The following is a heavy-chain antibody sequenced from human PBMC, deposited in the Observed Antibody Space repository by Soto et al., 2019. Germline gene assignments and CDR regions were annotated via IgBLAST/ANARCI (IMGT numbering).Heavy chain of an antibody. V-gene: IGHV3-48*03. J-gene: IGHJ4*01. CDR1: GFTFGSFQ. D-gene: IGHD2-15*01. CDR3: AREAAYVVLFAAPYSAL. Sequence: GGSLRLSCEASGFTFGSFQMNWVRQAPGRGLEWISHISGSGDTIYYADSVKGRFTISRDNAKDSLALHMNSLRAKDTGVYFCAREAAYVVLFAAPYSALWGHGTHVTV. CDR2: ISGSGDTI.